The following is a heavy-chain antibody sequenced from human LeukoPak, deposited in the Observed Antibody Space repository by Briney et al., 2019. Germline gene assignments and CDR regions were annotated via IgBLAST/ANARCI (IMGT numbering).Heavy chain of an antibody. J-gene: IGHJ5*02. CDR2: IYYSGST. V-gene: IGHV4-39*01. Sequence: SETLSLTCTVSGGSISSSSHYWGWIRQPPGKGLEWIGSIYYSGSTYYNPSHKSRVTISVDTSKNQFSLKLSSVTAADTAVYYCARLYPSEKYYYDSSGSQSLFDPWGQGTLVTVSS. D-gene: IGHD3-22*01. CDR1: GGSISSSSHY. CDR3: ARLYPSEKYYYDSSGSQSLFDP.